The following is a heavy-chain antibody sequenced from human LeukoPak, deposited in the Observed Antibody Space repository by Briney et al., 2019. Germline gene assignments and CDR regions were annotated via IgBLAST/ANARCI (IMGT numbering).Heavy chain of an antibody. D-gene: IGHD3-22*01. V-gene: IGHV1-18*04. J-gene: IGHJ5*02. CDR1: GYTFTSYY. Sequence: GASVKVSCKASGYTFTSYYMHWVRQAPGQGLEWMGWISAYNGNTNYAQKLQGRVTMTTDTSTSTAYMELRSLRSDDTAVYYCARGSSYYYDSSGFDPWGQGTLVTVSS. CDR3: ARGSSYYYDSSGFDP. CDR2: ISAYNGNT.